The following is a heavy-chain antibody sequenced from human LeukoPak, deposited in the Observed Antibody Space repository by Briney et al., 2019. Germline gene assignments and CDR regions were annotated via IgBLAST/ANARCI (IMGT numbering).Heavy chain of an antibody. D-gene: IGHD6-19*01. Sequence: KTGGALRLSCAASGFTFSTYGMTWIRQPPGKGLEWIGSIYYSGSTYYNPSLKSRVTISVDTSKNQFSLKLSSVTAADTAVYYCARHVRKRGIAVAGSPGWFDPWGQGTLVTVSS. CDR1: GFTFSTYG. CDR2: IYYSGST. CDR3: ARHVRKRGIAVAGSPGWFDP. V-gene: IGHV4-39*01. J-gene: IGHJ5*02.